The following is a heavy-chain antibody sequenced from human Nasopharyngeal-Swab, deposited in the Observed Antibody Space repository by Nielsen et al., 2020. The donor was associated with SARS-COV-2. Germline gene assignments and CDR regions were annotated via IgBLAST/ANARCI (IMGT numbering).Heavy chain of an antibody. CDR2: IRSKTYGGAP. V-gene: IGHV3-49*01. CDR3: ARSVGSFYGQGAFDI. CDR1: GFTFGDYA. Sequence: GASLKISCTTSGFTFGDYAMSWFRQAPGKGLEWVGFIRSKTYGGAPEYAASVKGRFTISRDGAESIAYLQMNSLETEDTGVYYCARSVGSFYGQGAFDIWGQGTMVTVSS. J-gene: IGHJ3*02. D-gene: IGHD1-26*01.